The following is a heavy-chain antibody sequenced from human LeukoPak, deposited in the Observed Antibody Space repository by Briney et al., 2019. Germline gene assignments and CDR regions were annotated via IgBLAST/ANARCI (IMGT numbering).Heavy chain of an antibody. D-gene: IGHD2-8*01. CDR3: ARDRKGCTNGVCYRNAVDY. CDR1: GYTFTSYA. Sequence: ASVKVSCKASGYTFTSYAMHWVRQAPGQRLEWMGWINAGNGNTKYSQKFQGRVTITRDTSASTAYMELSSLRSEDTAVYYCARDRKGCTNGVCYRNAVDYWAREPWSPSPQ. V-gene: IGHV1-3*01. J-gene: IGHJ4*02. CDR2: INAGNGNT.